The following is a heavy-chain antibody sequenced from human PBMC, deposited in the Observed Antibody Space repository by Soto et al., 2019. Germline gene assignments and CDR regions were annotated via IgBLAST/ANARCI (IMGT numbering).Heavy chain of an antibody. D-gene: IGHD3-3*01. V-gene: IGHV3-30-3*01. CDR2: ISYDGSNK. CDR1: GFTFSSYA. Sequence: QVQLVESGGGVVQPGRSLRLSCAASGFTFSSYAMHWVRQAPVKGLEWVAVISYDGSNKYYADSVKGRFTISRDNSKNTLYLQMNSLRAEDTAVYYCARTDGDEDYWGQGTLVTVSS. J-gene: IGHJ4*02. CDR3: ARTDGDEDY.